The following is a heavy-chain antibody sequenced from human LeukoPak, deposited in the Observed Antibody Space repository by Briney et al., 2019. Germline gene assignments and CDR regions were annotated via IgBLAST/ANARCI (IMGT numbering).Heavy chain of an antibody. V-gene: IGHV1-2*02. CDR2: IGPHSTFT. Sequence: ASVKVPCKSSGFTFTDHYIHWVRQGPGQGLEWMGYIGPHSTFTSSPQEFQGRVTMTRDASMSTAYMELTRLTSDDTAVYYCVREGEGPLSKDFDYWGQGTLVTVSS. CDR3: VREGEGPLSKDFDY. D-gene: IGHD2/OR15-2a*01. J-gene: IGHJ4*02. CDR1: GFTFTDHY.